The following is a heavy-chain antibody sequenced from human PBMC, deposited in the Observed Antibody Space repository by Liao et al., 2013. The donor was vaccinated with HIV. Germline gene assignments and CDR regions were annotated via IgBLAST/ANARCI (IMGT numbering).Heavy chain of an antibody. CDR3: ARGRPELRFLLYWFDP. J-gene: IGHJ5*02. V-gene: IGHV4-34*01. D-gene: IGHD3-3*01. CDR1: WVLQWLL. Sequence: QVQLQQWGAGLLKPSETLVPHLRCLWWVLQWLLLELDPPRPRGEGAGGGVGEINHSGSTNYNPSLKSRVTISVDTSKNQFSLKLSSVTAADTAVYYCARGRPELRFLLYWFDPGAREPWSPSPQ. CDR2: INHSGST.